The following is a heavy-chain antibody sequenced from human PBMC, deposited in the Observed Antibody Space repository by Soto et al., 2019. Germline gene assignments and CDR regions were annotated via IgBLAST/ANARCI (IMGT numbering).Heavy chain of an antibody. CDR1: GGSISSGNYY. V-gene: IGHV4-30-4*01. J-gene: IGHJ5*02. CDR3: ASPKIAFYNWFDP. CDR2: ISYSGST. Sequence: TSETLSLTCTVSGGSISSGNYYWSWIRQPPGKGLEWIGFISYSGSTYYSASLQSRVTMSVDTSKNQFSLKLSSVTAADTAVYYCASPKIAFYNWFDPWGQGTLVTVSS. D-gene: IGHD3-3*02.